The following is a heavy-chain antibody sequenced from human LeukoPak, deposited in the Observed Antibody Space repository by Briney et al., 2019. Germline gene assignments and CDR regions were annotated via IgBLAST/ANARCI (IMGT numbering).Heavy chain of an antibody. CDR1: GFPFSGSG. J-gene: IGHJ4*02. CDR3: AREGGRGSSSSDYFDY. D-gene: IGHD6-6*01. CDR2: IWYDGSHQ. Sequence: GSSLRLSCAASGFPFSGSGMHWVRQAPGKGLEWVAVIWYDGSHQYYADSVKGRFTISRDNSKNTLDLQMNSLRVEDTAVYYCAREGGRGSSSSDYFDYWGQGTLVTVSS. V-gene: IGHV3-33*01.